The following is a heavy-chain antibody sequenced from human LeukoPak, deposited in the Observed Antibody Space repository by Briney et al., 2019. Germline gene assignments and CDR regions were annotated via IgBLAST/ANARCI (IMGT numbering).Heavy chain of an antibody. Sequence: PGGSLRLSRAASGFTFSSYSMNWVRQAPGKGLEWVSPISSSSSYIYYADSVKGRFTISRDNAKNSLYLQMNSLRAEDTAVYYCAREGTVTVDLRFDPWGQGTLVTVSS. CDR1: GFTFSSYS. CDR3: AREGTVTVDLRFDP. J-gene: IGHJ5*02. CDR2: ISSSSSYI. V-gene: IGHV3-21*01. D-gene: IGHD4-11*01.